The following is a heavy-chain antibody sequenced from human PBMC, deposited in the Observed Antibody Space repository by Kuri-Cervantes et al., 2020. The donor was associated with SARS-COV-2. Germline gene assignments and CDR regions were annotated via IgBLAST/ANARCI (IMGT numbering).Heavy chain of an antibody. Sequence: GESLKISCAASGFTFSSYWMSWVRQAPGKGLEWVANIKQDGSEKYYVDSVKGRFTISRDNAKSSLYLQMNSLRAEDTAVYYCARGVRSIAAHHAFDIWGQGTMVTVSS. D-gene: IGHD6-6*01. CDR3: ARGVRSIAAHHAFDI. J-gene: IGHJ3*02. CDR2: IKQDGSEK. CDR1: GFTFSSYW. V-gene: IGHV3-7*01.